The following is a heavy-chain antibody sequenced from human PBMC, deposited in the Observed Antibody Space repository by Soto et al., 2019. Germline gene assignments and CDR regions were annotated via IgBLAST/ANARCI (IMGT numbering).Heavy chain of an antibody. Sequence: PSETLSLTCAVYGGSSSGWYWTWIRQPPVKGLEWIGEISSGSTNYNPSLKSRVTISADMSKNQFSLKLTSVTAADTAIYYCARGPYSRGVGATNPSNWGQGTQVTVSS. CDR3: ARGPYSRGVGATNPSN. CDR2: ISSGST. CDR1: GGSSSGWY. V-gene: IGHV4-34*01. D-gene: IGHD1-26*01. J-gene: IGHJ4*02.